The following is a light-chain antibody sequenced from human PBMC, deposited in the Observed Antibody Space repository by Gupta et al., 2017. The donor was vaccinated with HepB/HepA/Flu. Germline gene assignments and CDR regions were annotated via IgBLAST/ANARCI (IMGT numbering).Light chain of an antibody. J-gene: IGKJ3*01. Sequence: DIVMTQSPLSLPVTPGEPASISCRSSQSLLHSNGYNYLDWYLQKPGQSPQLLIYLGSNRASGVPHRFSGSGSGTDFTLKISRVETEDVGVYYCRQALQTPFTFGHGTKVDIK. CDR2: LGS. CDR1: QSLLHSNGYNY. CDR3: RQALQTPFT. V-gene: IGKV2-28*01.